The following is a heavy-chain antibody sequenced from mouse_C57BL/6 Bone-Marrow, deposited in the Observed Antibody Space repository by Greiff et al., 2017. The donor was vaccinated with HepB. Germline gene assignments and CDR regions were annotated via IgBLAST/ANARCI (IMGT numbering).Heavy chain of an antibody. D-gene: IGHD2-3*01. Sequence: EVQGVESGGGLVQSGRSLRLSCATSGFTFSDFYMEWVRQAPGKGLEWIAASRNKANDYTTEYSASVKGRFIVSRDTSQSILYLQMNALRAEDTAIYDCARDADGYYGFAYWGQGTLVTVSA. V-gene: IGHV7-1*01. CDR2: SRNKANDYTT. J-gene: IGHJ3*01. CDR3: ARDADGYYGFAY. CDR1: GFTFSDFY.